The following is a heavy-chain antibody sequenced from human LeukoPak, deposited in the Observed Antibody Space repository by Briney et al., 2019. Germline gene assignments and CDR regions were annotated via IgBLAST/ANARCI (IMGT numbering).Heavy chain of an antibody. CDR2: IKQDGSEK. CDR3: ARDASSGWPAPYFDY. D-gene: IGHD6-19*01. V-gene: IGHV3-7*01. Sequence: GGSLRLSCAASGFTFSSYWMSWVRQAPGKGLEWVANIKQDGSEKYYVDSVKGRFTISRDNAKNSLYLQMNSLRAEDTAVYYCARDASSGWPAPYFDYWGQGTLVTVSP. J-gene: IGHJ4*02. CDR1: GFTFSSYW.